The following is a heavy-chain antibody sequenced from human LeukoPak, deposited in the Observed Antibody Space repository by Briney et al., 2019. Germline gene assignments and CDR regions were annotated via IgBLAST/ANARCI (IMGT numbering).Heavy chain of an antibody. CDR3: ATMALTVVVLNPFDY. CDR2: VSGSGGNT. Sequence: GGSLRLSCAASGFTFNNYAMSWVRQAPGKGLEWVSAVSGSGGNTYYADSVKGRFTISRDNSKKTLYLQMNSLRAEDSAVYYCATMALTVVVLNPFDYWGQGTLVTVSS. CDR1: GFTFNNYA. V-gene: IGHV3-23*01. J-gene: IGHJ4*02. D-gene: IGHD3-22*01.